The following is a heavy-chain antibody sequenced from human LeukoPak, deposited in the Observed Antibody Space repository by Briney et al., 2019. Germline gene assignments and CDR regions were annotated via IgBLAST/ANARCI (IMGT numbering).Heavy chain of an antibody. CDR2: INPSGGST. CDR3: ATTHYGDYDPYFDY. D-gene: IGHD4-17*01. J-gene: IGHJ4*02. V-gene: IGHV1-46*02. Sequence: ASLKVSCKASGDTFNSYYRHRVRQAPGQGLEWMGIINPSGGSTSYAQKFQGRVTMTRDTSTSTVYMELSSLRSEDTAVYYCATTHYGDYDPYFDYWGQGTLVTVSS. CDR1: GDTFNSYY.